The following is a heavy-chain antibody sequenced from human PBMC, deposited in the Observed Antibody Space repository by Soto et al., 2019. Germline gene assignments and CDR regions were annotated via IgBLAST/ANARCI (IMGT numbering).Heavy chain of an antibody. V-gene: IGHV3-74*01. CDR1: GFAFSYNW. Sequence: GGSLRLSCAASGFAFSYNWMHWVRQAPGKGLVWVSRISSDGSSTSYADSVEGRFTISRDNAKNTLYLQMNSLRAEDTALYYCARGPIVATIPYYYYYFMDVWGKGTTVTVSS. CDR3: ARGPIVATIPYYYYYFMDV. D-gene: IGHD5-12*01. CDR2: ISSDGSST. J-gene: IGHJ6*03.